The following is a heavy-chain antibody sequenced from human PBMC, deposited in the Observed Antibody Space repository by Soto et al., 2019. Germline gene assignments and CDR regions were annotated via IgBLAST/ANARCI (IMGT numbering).Heavy chain of an antibody. V-gene: IGHV4-34*01. Sequence: SETLSLTYAVYGGYFSGYYWSWIRQPTGKGLEWIGEINHSGSTNYNPSLKSRVTISVDTSKNQFSLKLSSVTAADTAVYYCARGGLYYYGSGSYYYFDYWGQGTLVTVSS. D-gene: IGHD3-10*01. J-gene: IGHJ4*02. CDR2: INHSGST. CDR3: ARGGLYYYGSGSYYYFDY. CDR1: GGYFSGYY.